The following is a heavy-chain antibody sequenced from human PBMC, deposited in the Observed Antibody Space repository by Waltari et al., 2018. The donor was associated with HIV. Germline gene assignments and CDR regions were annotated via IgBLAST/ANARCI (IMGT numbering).Heavy chain of an antibody. Sequence: EVQLVEAGGGLVKPGGSLSLSCAASGLPFGNDWMSGVRQAPGKGLEWVGRIKSKTDGGTTDYAAPVKGRFTISRDDSKNTLYLQMNSLKTEDTAVYYCTIRTIFGALQYWGQGTLVTVSS. CDR2: IKSKTDGGTT. V-gene: IGHV3-15*01. CDR3: TIRTIFGALQY. J-gene: IGHJ1*01. D-gene: IGHD3-3*01. CDR1: GLPFGNDW.